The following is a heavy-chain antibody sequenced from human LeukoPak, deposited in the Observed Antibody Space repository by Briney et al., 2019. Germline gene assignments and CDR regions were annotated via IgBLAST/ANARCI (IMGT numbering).Heavy chain of an antibody. D-gene: IGHD3-22*01. CDR3: ARDTDSSGYYYDQNAFDI. Sequence: SVKVSCKASGGTFSSYAISWVRQAPGQGLEWMGRIIPILGIANYAQKFQGRVTITADKSTSTAYMELSSLRSEDTAVYYCARDTDSSGYYYDQNAFDIWGQGTMVTVSS. CDR1: GGTFSSYA. J-gene: IGHJ3*02. V-gene: IGHV1-69*04. CDR2: IIPILGIA.